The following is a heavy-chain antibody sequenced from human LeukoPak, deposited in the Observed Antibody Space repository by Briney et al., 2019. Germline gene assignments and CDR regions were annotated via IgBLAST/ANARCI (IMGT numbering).Heavy chain of an antibody. CDR1: GYTFTSYD. Sequence: ASVKVSCKASGYTFTSYDINWVRQATGQGLEWMGWMNPNSGNTGYAQKFQGRVTMTRNTSISTAYMELSSLRSEDTAVYYCARGRGSSWETGSVKRYYYYYMDVWGKGTTVTISS. CDR2: MNPNSGNT. D-gene: IGHD6-13*01. CDR3: ARGRGSSWETGSVKRYYYYYMDV. V-gene: IGHV1-8*01. J-gene: IGHJ6*03.